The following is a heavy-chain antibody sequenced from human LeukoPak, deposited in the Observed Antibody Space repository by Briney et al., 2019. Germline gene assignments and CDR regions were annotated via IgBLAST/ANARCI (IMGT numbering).Heavy chain of an antibody. CDR2: INHSGTT. V-gene: IGHV4-34*01. Sequence: PAETLSLTCAVYGVTFSGYYWTWVRQPPGKGLEWIGEINHSGTTTYNPSLKSRVTISVDTSERQFSLRLSSMAAADTAVYYCARGRVNGKFYYWGQEALVTVSS. CDR1: GVTFSGYY. D-gene: IGHD2-8*01. J-gene: IGHJ4*02. CDR3: ARGRVNGKFYY.